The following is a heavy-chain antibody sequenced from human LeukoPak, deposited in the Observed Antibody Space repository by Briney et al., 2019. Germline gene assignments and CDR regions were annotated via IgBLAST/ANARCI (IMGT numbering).Heavy chain of an antibody. Sequence: PSETLPLTCAVYGGSFSGYYWSWIRQPPGKGPEWIGEINHSGSTNYNPSLKSRVTISVDTSKNQFSLKLSSVTAADTAVYYCARGLIAAAGTPWNDYWGQGTLVTVSS. D-gene: IGHD6-13*01. CDR3: ARGLIAAAGTPWNDY. CDR2: INHSGST. CDR1: GGSFSGYY. V-gene: IGHV4-34*01. J-gene: IGHJ4*02.